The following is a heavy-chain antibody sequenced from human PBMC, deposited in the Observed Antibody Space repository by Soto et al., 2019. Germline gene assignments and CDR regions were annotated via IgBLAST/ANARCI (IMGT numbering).Heavy chain of an antibody. J-gene: IGHJ4*02. CDR3: ARAGDNSGHFDS. CDR2: ISSSSTYI. D-gene: IGHD5-12*01. CDR1: GFTFSSYS. V-gene: IGHV3-21*01. Sequence: EVQLVESGGGLVKPGESLTLSCAASGFTFSSYSMNWVRQAPGKGLDWVSSISSSSTYIYYEDAIKGRSTISRDNAINPLYLQMNSLGAEVTAINNGARAGDNSGHFDSWGQGTLVTVSS.